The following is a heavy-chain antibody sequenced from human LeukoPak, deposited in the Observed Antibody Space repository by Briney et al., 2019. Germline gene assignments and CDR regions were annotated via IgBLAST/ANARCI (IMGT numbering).Heavy chain of an antibody. D-gene: IGHD2-15*01. J-gene: IGHJ5*02. CDR1: GYTFTSYA. CDR3: ARDIVVVVAATFMNWFDP. Sequence: ASVKVPCKASGYTFTSYAMHWVRQAPGQRLEWMGWINAGNGNTKYSQKFQGRVTITRDTSASTAYMELSSLRSEDTAVYYCARDIVVVVAATFMNWFDPWGQGTLVTVSS. CDR2: INAGNGNT. V-gene: IGHV1-3*01.